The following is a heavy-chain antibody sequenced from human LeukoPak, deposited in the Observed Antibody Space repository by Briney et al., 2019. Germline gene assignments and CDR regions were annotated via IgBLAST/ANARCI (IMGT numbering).Heavy chain of an antibody. D-gene: IGHD3-22*01. Sequence: SETLSLTCTVSGGSISSSSYYWGWIRQPPGKGLEWIGSFYYSGSTYYNPSLKSRVTISVDTSKNQFSLKLSSVTAADTAVYYCARLGVGIVASLGYFDYWGQGTLVAVSS. CDR1: GGSISSSSYY. CDR2: FYYSGST. V-gene: IGHV4-39*01. J-gene: IGHJ4*02. CDR3: ARLGVGIVASLGYFDY.